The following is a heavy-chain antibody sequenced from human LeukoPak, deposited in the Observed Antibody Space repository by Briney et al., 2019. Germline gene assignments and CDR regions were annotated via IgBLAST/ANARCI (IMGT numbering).Heavy chain of an antibody. CDR2: ISGSGGTT. CDR3: ARDRHYDSSGYSGY. CDR1: GFTFSSYA. D-gene: IGHD3-22*01. J-gene: IGHJ4*02. V-gene: IGHV3-23*01. Sequence: PGGSLRLSCAASGFTFSSYAMTWVRQGSGKGLEWVSGISGSGGTTYYADSVKGRFTISRDNAKNSLYLQMNSLRAEDTAVYYCARDRHYDSSGYSGYWGQGTLVTVSS.